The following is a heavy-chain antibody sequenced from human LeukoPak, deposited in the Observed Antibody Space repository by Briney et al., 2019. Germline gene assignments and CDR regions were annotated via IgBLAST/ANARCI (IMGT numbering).Heavy chain of an antibody. CDR1: GYTFSSYS. CDR2: ISTYNGNT. CDR3: AKDRWRDGSSSFDN. J-gene: IGHJ4*02. D-gene: IGHD6-6*01. Sequence: ASVKVSCKASGYTFSSYSINWVRQAPGQGLEWMGWISTYNGNTNYAQKLQSRVTMTTDTSTRTAYMELRSLRSDDTDVYYCAKDRWRDGSSSFDNWGQGTLVTVSS. V-gene: IGHV1-18*01.